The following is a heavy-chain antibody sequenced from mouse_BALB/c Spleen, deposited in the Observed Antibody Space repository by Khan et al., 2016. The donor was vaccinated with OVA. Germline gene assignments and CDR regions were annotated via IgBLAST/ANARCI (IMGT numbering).Heavy chain of an antibody. CDR1: GYSITSGYA. V-gene: IGHV3-2*02. D-gene: IGHD1-1*01. CDR3: ARGNYYRYYFDY. Sequence: LQESGPGLVKPSQSLSLTCTVTGYSITSGYAWNWIRQFPGNKLEWIGYISYSGFTSYTPSLKSRISITRDTSKNQFFLQLNSVTTEDTATYYCARGNYYRYYFDYGGQGPTLT. J-gene: IGHJ2*01. CDR2: ISYSGFT.